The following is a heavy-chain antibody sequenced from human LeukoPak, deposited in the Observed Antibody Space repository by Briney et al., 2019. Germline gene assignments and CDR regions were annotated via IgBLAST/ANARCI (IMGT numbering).Heavy chain of an antibody. CDR1: GYTFTSNY. CDR3: ARDQEGFDY. V-gene: IGHV1-46*01. Sequence: ASVKVSCKASGYTFTSNYIHWVRQAPGQGLEWMGMIHPRNGSTSYAQKFQGRVTVTRDTSTSTVHMELSGLRSEDTAVYYCARDQEGFDYWGQGTLVTVSS. J-gene: IGHJ4*02. CDR2: IHPRNGST.